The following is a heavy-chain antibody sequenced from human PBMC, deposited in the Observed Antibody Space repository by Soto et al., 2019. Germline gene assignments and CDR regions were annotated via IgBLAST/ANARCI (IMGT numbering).Heavy chain of an antibody. Sequence: EVQLVESGGGLIQPGGSLRLSCAVSGFTVSNNYMSWVRQAPGKGLEGVSVIYSGGYTAYGDSVKGRFTISRDNSKNTLYLQNNSLGHPAPAVFFFGTQPGGGGYWGQGTLVTVSS. V-gene: IGHV3-53*01. CDR3: GTQPGGGGY. CDR2: IYSGGYT. D-gene: IGHD3-10*01. CDR1: GFTVSNNY. J-gene: IGHJ4*02.